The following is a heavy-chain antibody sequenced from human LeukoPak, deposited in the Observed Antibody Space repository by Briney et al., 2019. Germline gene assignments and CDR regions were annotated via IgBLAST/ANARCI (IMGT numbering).Heavy chain of an antibody. CDR3: ARIVPAATAGAFDI. D-gene: IGHD2-2*01. CDR1: GGSIRSGGYS. Sequence: SEALSLTCTVSGGSIRSGGYSWGWFRRPPGKGLEWIGYIYHSGSTYYNPSLQSRVTISVDSSKNQVSLKLSCVTAGDTAGDYCARIVPAATAGAFDIWGQGTMVTDPS. J-gene: IGHJ3*02. V-gene: IGHV4-30-2*01. CDR2: IYHSGST.